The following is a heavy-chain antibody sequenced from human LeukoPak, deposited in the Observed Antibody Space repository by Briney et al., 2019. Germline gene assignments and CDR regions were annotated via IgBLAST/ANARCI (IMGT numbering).Heavy chain of an antibody. D-gene: IGHD1-1*01. CDR3: ARSYNWNDFDY. J-gene: IGHJ4*02. Sequence: SETLSLTCTVSGGSISSYYWSWIRQPPGKGLEWIGYIYYSGSTNYNPSLKSRVTISVDTSKNQFSLKLSSVTAAATAVYYCARSYNWNDFDYWGQGTLVTVSS. CDR2: IYYSGST. CDR1: GGSISSYY. V-gene: IGHV4-59*08.